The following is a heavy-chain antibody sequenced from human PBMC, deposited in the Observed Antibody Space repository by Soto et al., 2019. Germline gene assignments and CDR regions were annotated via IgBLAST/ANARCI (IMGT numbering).Heavy chain of an antibody. D-gene: IGHD2-15*01. CDR2: IYYGGST. J-gene: IGHJ5*01. CDR3: ARDRDCSGGSCSLGGYVFDP. CDR1: GGSISSGGYY. V-gene: IGHV4-31*03. Sequence: QVQLQESGPGLVKPSQTLSLTCTVSGGSISSGGYYWSWIRQHPGKGLEWIGYIYYGGSTYYNPSLMSRVTISVDTSKNQFSLKLGSVTAADTAVYYCARDRDCSGGSCSLGGYVFDPWGQGTLVTVSS.